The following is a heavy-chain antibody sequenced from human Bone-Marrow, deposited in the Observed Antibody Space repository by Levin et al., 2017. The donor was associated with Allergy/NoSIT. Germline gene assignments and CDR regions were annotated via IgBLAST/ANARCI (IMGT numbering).Heavy chain of an antibody. CDR3: AGNSGSYSLGY. Sequence: GGSLRLSCAASGFTVSRNCMSWVRQAPGKGLEWVSVIYRGGSTYYADSVKGRFTISRDNSKNTLYLQMNSLRAEDTAVYYCAGNSGSYSLGYWGQGTLVTVSS. CDR2: IYRGGST. D-gene: IGHD1-26*01. J-gene: IGHJ4*02. CDR1: GFTVSRNC. V-gene: IGHV3-66*01.